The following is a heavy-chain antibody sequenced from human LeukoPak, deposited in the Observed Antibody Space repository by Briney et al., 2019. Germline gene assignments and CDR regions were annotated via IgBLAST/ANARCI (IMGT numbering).Heavy chain of an antibody. J-gene: IGHJ5*02. V-gene: IGHV1-18*01. CDR2: ISAYNGNT. D-gene: IGHD3-10*01. CDR1: GYTFTSYG. CDR3: VMVRGIGWFDP. Sequence: ASVKVSCKASGYTFTSYGISWVRQAPGQGLEWMGWISAYNGNTNYAQKLQGRVTMTTDTSTSTAYMELSSLRSEDTAVYYCVMVRGIGWFDPWGQGTLVTVSS.